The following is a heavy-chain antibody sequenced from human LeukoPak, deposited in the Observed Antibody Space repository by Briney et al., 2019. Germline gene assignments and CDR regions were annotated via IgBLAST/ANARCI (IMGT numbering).Heavy chain of an antibody. CDR1: GGSISSYY. Sequence: SETLSLTCTVSGGSISSYYWSWIRQPPGKGLEWIGYIYYSGSTNYNPSLKSRVTISVDTSKNQFSLKLSSVTAPDTAVYYCATSSTSLGAFDIWGQGTMVTVSS. CDR3: ATSSTSLGAFDI. D-gene: IGHD2-2*01. V-gene: IGHV4-59*01. J-gene: IGHJ3*02. CDR2: IYYSGST.